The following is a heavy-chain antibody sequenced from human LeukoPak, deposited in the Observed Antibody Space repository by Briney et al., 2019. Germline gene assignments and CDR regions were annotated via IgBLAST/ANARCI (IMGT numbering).Heavy chain of an antibody. J-gene: IGHJ3*02. CDR2: ISSSSSYM. V-gene: IGHV3-21*01. Sequence: GGSLRLSCAASGFSSSTYSINWVRQAPGKGLEWVSSISSSSSYMYYADSVKGRFTVSRDNAKNSLYLQMNSLRAEDTAVYYCARGAPYSSGWADAFDIWGQGTMVTVSS. CDR1: GFSSSTYS. CDR3: ARGAPYSSGWADAFDI. D-gene: IGHD6-19*01.